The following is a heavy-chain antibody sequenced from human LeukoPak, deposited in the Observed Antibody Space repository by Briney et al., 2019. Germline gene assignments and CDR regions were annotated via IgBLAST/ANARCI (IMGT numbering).Heavy chain of an antibody. J-gene: IGHJ4*02. D-gene: IGHD3-10*01. Sequence: GGSLRLSCAASGFTFSSYWMSWVRQAPGKGLEWVANIKQDGSEKYYVDSVKGRFTISRDNAKNSLYLQMNSLRAEDTAVYYCARRMGITMVRGALDYWGQGTLVTVSS. V-gene: IGHV3-7*01. CDR3: ARRMGITMVRGALDY. CDR2: IKQDGSEK. CDR1: GFTFSSYW.